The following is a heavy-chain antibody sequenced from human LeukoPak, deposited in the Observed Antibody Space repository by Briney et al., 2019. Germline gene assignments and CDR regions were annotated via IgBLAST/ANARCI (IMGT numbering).Heavy chain of an antibody. CDR1: GGTFSSYA. V-gene: IGHV1-69*04. D-gene: IGHD2-2*01. J-gene: IGHJ4*02. CDR2: IIPILGIA. CDR3: AWGDCSSTSCCARSPQGDY. Sequence: ASVKVSCKASGGTFSSYAISWVRQAPGQGLEWMGRIIPILGIANYAQKFQGRVTTTADKSTSTAYMELSSLRSEDTAVYYCAWGDCSSTSCCARSPQGDYWGQGTLVTVSS.